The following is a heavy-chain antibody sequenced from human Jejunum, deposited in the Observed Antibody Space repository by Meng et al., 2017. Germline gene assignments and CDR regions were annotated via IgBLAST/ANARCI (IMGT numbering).Heavy chain of an antibody. CDR2: IYYTGSA. CDR3: AREGQLMLGLVDY. J-gene: IGHJ4*02. D-gene: IGHD2-2*01. Sequence: QVQLQESGPGLVTPSQTLSLTVTVSGDSIISGGHYWSWIRQHPGKGLEWIGYIYYTGSAYYNPSLESRVTLSVDTSNNQFSLRLNSVTAADTAVYYCAREGQLMLGLVDYWGQGTLVTVSS. V-gene: IGHV4-31*03. CDR1: GDSIISGGHY.